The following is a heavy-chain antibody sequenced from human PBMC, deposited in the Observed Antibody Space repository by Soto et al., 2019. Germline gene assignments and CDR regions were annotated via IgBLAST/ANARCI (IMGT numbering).Heavy chain of an antibody. J-gene: IGHJ4*02. V-gene: IGHV3-7*04. CDR2: IKHDGSET. D-gene: IGHD6-25*01. CDR3: ARAAY. CDR1: GFSFSGYW. Sequence: EVQLVESGGDLVQPGGSLRLSCAASGFSFSGYWMSWVRQAPGKGPEWVASIKHDGSETYYVDSVKGRSTISRDNAKNSLYLQMNSLGAEDTAVYYCARAAYWGQGTLVTVSS.